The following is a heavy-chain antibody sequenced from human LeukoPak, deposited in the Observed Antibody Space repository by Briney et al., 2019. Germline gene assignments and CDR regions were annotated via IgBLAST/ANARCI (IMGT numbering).Heavy chain of an antibody. J-gene: IGHJ6*03. D-gene: IGHD6-19*01. CDR1: GFTFNNYW. Sequence: GGSLRLSCVGTGFTFNNYWMNWVRQAPGKGLERVSSISSNSSYIFYADSVKGRFTISRDNAKNSLYLQMNSLRAEDTAVYYCARDAQWLVPEGYYYYMDVWGKGTTVTVSS. CDR2: ISSNSSYI. V-gene: IGHV3-21*01. CDR3: ARDAQWLVPEGYYYYMDV.